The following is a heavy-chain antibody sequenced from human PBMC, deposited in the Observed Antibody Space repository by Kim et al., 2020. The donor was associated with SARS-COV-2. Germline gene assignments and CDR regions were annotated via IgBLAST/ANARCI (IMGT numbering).Heavy chain of an antibody. CDR2: IYYSGST. CDR3: ARDRCSGGSCHPDY. CDR1: GGSISSGGYY. V-gene: IGHV4-31*03. Sequence: SETLSLTCTVSGGSISSGGYYWSWIRQHPGKGLEWIGYIYYSGSTYYNPSLKSRVTISVDTSKDQFSLKLSSVTAADTAVYYCARDRCSGGSCHPDYWGQGTLVTVSS. D-gene: IGHD2-15*01. J-gene: IGHJ4*02.